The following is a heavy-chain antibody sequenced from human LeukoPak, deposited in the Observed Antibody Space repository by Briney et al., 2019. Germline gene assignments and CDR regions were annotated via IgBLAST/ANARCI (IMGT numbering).Heavy chain of an antibody. CDR3: ASSLRPYYFAY. D-gene: IGHD4-17*01. V-gene: IGHV4-34*01. J-gene: IGHJ4*02. Sequence: SETLSLTCAVYGGSFSAYYWSWIRQPPGKGLEWIGEIYHSGSTNYNPSLKSRVTISVDTSKNQFSLKLSSVTAADTAVYYCASSLRPYYFAYWGQGTLVTVSS. CDR1: GGSFSAYY. CDR2: IYHSGST.